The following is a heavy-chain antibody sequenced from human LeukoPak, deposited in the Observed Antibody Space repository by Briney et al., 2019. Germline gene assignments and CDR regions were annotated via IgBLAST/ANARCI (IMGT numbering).Heavy chain of an antibody. Sequence: GGSLRLSCAASGFTFSSYWMSWVRQAPGKGLEWVANIIQDGGEKYYVDSVKGRFAISRDNAKNSLYLQMNSLRAEDTAMYYCAREGGWYIDYWGQGTLVTVSS. D-gene: IGHD6-19*01. CDR2: IIQDGGEK. CDR3: AREGGWYIDY. CDR1: GFTFSSYW. J-gene: IGHJ4*02. V-gene: IGHV3-7*03.